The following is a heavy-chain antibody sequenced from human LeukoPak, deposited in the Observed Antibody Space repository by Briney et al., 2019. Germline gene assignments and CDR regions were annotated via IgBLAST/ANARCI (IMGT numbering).Heavy chain of an antibody. CDR2: IYYTGST. Sequence: SETLSLTCTVTGGSISSYYWSWIRQPPRKGLEWIGYIYYTGSTNYNPSLKSRVTISVDTSKNQFSLKLSSVTAADTAVYYCARQQLSQLYYFDNWGQGTLVTVSS. V-gene: IGHV4-59*01. CDR1: GGSISSYY. CDR3: ARQQLSQLYYFDN. D-gene: IGHD6-13*01. J-gene: IGHJ4*02.